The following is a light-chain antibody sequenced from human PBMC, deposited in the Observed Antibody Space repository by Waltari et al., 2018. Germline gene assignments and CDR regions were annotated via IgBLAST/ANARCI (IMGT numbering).Light chain of an antibody. CDR2: DTS. Sequence: EIVLTQSPATLSLSPGERATLSCRASHSVDWYLAWYQQRPGQPPRLLIYDTSNRAPGIPARFSGSGSDTDFTLTISSLEPEDFAVYYCQQRRSWPLTFGGATKVEIE. J-gene: IGKJ4*01. CDR3: QQRRSWPLT. CDR1: HSVDWY. V-gene: IGKV3-11*01.